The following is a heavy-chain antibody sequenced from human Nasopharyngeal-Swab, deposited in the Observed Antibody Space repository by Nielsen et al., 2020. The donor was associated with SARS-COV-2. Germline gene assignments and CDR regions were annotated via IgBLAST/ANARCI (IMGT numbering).Heavy chain of an antibody. CDR2: IKQDGSEK. CDR1: GFTFSSYW. D-gene: IGHD6-19*01. CDR3: AKGGSAEWLAFSYYGMDV. J-gene: IGHJ6*02. V-gene: IGHV3-7*03. Sequence: GGSLRLSCAASGFTFSSYWMSWVRQAPGKGLEWVANIKQDGSEKYYVDSVKGRFTISRDNAKNSLYLQMNSLRAEDTAVYYCAKGGSAEWLAFSYYGMDVWGQGTTVTVSS.